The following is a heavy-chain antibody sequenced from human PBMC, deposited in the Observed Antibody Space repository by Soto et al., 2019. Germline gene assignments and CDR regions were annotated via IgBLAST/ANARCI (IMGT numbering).Heavy chain of an antibody. CDR3: ARTNSSGYYYVDY. CDR2: IYYSGST. Sequence: PSETLSLTCTVSGGSISSYYWSWIRQPPGKGLEWIGYIYYSGSTNYNPSLKSRVTISVDTSKNQFSLKLSSVTAADTAVCYCARTNSSGYYYVDYWGQGTLVTVSS. D-gene: IGHD3-22*01. CDR1: GGSISSYY. J-gene: IGHJ4*02. V-gene: IGHV4-59*01.